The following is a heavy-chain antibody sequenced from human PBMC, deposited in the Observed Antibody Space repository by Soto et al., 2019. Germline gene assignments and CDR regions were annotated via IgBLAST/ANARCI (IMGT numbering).Heavy chain of an antibody. Sequence: EVQLFESGGGLVQPGGSLRLSCAASGFTFSSYAMSWVRQAPGKGLEWVSAISGSGGSTYYAEYVKGRFTISRDNSKNPLLLQMNSLRAEDTAVYFCAKDEAGTTSTTPYAFDIWGPGTMVTVSS. CDR2: ISGSGGST. V-gene: IGHV3-23*01. CDR1: GFTFSSYA. D-gene: IGHD1-1*01. J-gene: IGHJ3*02. CDR3: AKDEAGTTSTTPYAFDI.